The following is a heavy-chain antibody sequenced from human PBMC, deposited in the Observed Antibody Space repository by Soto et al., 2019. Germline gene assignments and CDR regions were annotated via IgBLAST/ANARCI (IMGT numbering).Heavy chain of an antibody. CDR2: ISSSSSTI. Sequence: GGSLRLSCAASGFTFSSYSMNWVRQAPGKGLEWVSYISSSSSTIYYADSVKGRFTISRDNAKNSLYLQMNSLRAEDTAVYYCARVSVQLVFLPSGWFDPWGQGTLVTVSS. J-gene: IGHJ5*02. D-gene: IGHD6-6*01. CDR1: GFTFSSYS. CDR3: ARVSVQLVFLPSGWFDP. V-gene: IGHV3-48*01.